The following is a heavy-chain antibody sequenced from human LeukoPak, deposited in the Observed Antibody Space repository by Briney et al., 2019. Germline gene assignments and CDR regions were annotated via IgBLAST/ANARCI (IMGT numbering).Heavy chain of an antibody. CDR3: ARGSGGVVPAVTPDYYMDV. CDR1: GGSFGGYY. D-gene: IGHD2-2*01. J-gene: IGHJ6*03. V-gene: IGHV4-34*01. CDR2: INHSGST. Sequence: ETLSLTCAVYGGSFGGYYWSWIRQPAGKGLEWIGEINHSGSTNYNPSLKSRVTISVDTSKNQFSLKLSSVTAADTAVYYCARGSGGVVPAVTPDYYMDVWGKGTTVTVSS.